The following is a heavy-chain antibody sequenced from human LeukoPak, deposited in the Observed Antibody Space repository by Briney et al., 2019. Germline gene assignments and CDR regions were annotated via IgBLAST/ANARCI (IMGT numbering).Heavy chain of an antibody. D-gene: IGHD2-2*01. Sequence: GESLKISCKGSGYSFTSYWIGWVRQMPGKGLEWMGIIYPDDSDTRYSPSFQGQVTISADKSISTAYLQWSSLKASDTAMYYCARVVLPVAMSSCLDYWGQGTLVTVSS. CDR1: GYSFTSYW. CDR2: IYPDDSDT. V-gene: IGHV5-51*01. CDR3: ARVVLPVAMSSCLDY. J-gene: IGHJ4*02.